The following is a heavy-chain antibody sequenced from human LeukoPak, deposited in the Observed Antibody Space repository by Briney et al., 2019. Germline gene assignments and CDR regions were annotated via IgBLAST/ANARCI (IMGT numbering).Heavy chain of an antibody. J-gene: IGHJ4*02. D-gene: IGHD3-22*01. Sequence: ASVKVSCKVSGYTLTELSMHWVRQAPGKGLEWMGGFDPEDGETIYAQKFQGRVTMTEDTSTDTSYMELSSLRSEHTAVYYCATPYYYDSSGYPYFDYWGQGTLVTVSS. V-gene: IGHV1-24*01. CDR3: ATPYYYDSSGYPYFDY. CDR2: FDPEDGET. CDR1: GYTLTELS.